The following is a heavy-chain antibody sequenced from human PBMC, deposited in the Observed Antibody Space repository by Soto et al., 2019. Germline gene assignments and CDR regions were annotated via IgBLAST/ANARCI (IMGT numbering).Heavy chain of an antibody. Sequence: EVQLVESGGGLVQPGRSLRLSCAASGFTFDDYAMHWVRQAPGKGLEWVSGISWNSGTIVYADSVKGRFTISRDNAKNSLYMQMNSLRGEDTALYYCAKDMRVGSSSSRYYYGLDVWGQGTTVTVSS. J-gene: IGHJ6*02. CDR3: AKDMRVGSSSSRYYYGLDV. D-gene: IGHD6-13*01. V-gene: IGHV3-9*01. CDR1: GFTFDDYA. CDR2: ISWNSGTI.